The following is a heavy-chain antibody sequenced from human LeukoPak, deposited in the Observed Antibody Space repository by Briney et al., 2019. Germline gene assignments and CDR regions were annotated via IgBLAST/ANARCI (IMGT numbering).Heavy chain of an antibody. CDR1: GGSISSYY. CDR3: ARRPREYYYDSSGFPPFDY. D-gene: IGHD3-22*01. Sequence: SETLSLTCTVSGGSISSYYWSWIRQPPGKGLEWIGSIYYSGSTYYNPSLKSRVTISVDTSKNQFSLKLSSVTAADTAVYYCARRPREYYYDSSGFPPFDYWGQGTLVTVSS. CDR2: IYYSGST. V-gene: IGHV4-39*07. J-gene: IGHJ4*02.